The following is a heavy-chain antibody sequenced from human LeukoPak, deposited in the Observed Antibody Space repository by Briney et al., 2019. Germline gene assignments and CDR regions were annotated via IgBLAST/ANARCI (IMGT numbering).Heavy chain of an antibody. V-gene: IGHV3-23*01. D-gene: IGHD1-14*01. CDR2: IGGGGENT. CDR1: GFTFCSYA. CDR3: AKVLTGSQDY. J-gene: IGHJ4*02. Sequence: GGSLRLSCAASGFTFCSYALSWVREARGGGLEWVSTIGGGGENTYYADSVKGRFTISRDSSKNTVYLHMKSLRAEDTAVYFCAKVLTGSQDYWGQGTLVTVTS.